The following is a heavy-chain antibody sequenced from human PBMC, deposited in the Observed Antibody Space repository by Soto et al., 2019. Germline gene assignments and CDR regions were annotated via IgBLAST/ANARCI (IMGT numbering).Heavy chain of an antibody. D-gene: IGHD3-3*01. Sequence: VSGPKLGNPKQTLTLTCTFSGFSLSTSRMCVSWIRQPPGKALEWLARIDWDDDKYYSTSLKTRLTISKDTSKNQVVLTMTNMDPVDTATYYCARTTYYDFWSGPKPSGMDVWGQGTTVTVSS. CDR3: ARTTYYDFWSGPKPSGMDV. CDR1: GFSLSTSRMC. CDR2: IDWDDDK. J-gene: IGHJ6*02. V-gene: IGHV2-70*11.